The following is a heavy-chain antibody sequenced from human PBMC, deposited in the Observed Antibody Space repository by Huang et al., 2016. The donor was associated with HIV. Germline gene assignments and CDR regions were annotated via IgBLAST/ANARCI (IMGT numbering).Heavy chain of an antibody. V-gene: IGHV1-8*02. Sequence: QVHLVQSGAEVKKPGASVKVSCKASGYTFTNYDINWVRQAPGRGVELMGWMNPNTGNTGFAQSFQGRVTMTRQTSITTAYMDLTSLTSEDTAVYYCARSAYGDLDYWGLGTLVIVSS. CDR3: ARSAYGDLDY. J-gene: IGHJ4*02. D-gene: IGHD4-17*01. CDR1: GYTFTNYD. CDR2: MNPNTGNT.